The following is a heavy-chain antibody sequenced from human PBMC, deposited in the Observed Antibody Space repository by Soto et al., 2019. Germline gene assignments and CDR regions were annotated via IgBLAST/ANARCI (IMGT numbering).Heavy chain of an antibody. CDR3: ARAPAGRGLYYFDY. J-gene: IGHJ4*02. Sequence: VQLVESGGGLVQPGGSLRLSCAASGFTVSSNYMSWVRQAPGKGLEWVSVIYSGGSTYYADSVKGRFTISRHNSKNTLYLQMNSLRAEDTAVYYCARAPAGRGLYYFDYWGQGTLVTVSS. V-gene: IGHV3-53*04. D-gene: IGHD6-13*01. CDR1: GFTVSSNY. CDR2: IYSGGST.